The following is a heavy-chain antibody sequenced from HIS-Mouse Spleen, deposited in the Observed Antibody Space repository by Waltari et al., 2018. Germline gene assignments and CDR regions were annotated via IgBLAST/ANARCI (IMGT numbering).Heavy chain of an antibody. CDR1: GFTFSSYG. V-gene: IGHV3-30*18. D-gene: IGHD1-26*01. CDR2: ISYDGSNK. Sequence: QVQLVESGGGVVQPGRSLRLSCAASGFTFSSYGMHWVRQAPGKGLEWVEVISYDGSNKYYAESVKGRFTISRDNSKNTLYLQMNSLRAEDTAVYYCAKDRGSQFDYWGQGTLVTVSS. CDR3: AKDRGSQFDY. J-gene: IGHJ4*02.